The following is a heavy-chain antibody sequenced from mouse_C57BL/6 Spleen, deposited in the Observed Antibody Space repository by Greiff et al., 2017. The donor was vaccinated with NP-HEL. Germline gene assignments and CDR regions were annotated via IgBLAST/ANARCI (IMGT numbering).Heavy chain of an antibody. Sequence: EVKLEESGEGLVKPGGSLKLSCAASGFTFSSYAMSWVRQTPEKRLEWVAYISSGGDYIYYADTVKGRFTISRDNARNTLYLQMSSLKSEDTAMYYCTRDKDGNYKYFDVWGTGTTVTVSS. J-gene: IGHJ1*03. CDR3: TRDKDGNYKYFDV. D-gene: IGHD2-1*01. CDR1: GFTFSSYA. CDR2: ISSGGDYI. V-gene: IGHV5-9-1*02.